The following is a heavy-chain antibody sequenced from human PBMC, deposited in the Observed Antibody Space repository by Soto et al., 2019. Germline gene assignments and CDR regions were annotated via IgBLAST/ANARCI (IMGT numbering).Heavy chain of an antibody. CDR3: ARGLASGDY. CDR1: GYTLTSFY. Sequence: QVQLVQSGAEVKKPGASVKVSCKASGYTLTSFYIHWVRQAPGQGLEWMGTINPSGGSTNYAQRFQGRVTITGDTSTSTVYMDLSSRRSEDTAVYYCARGLASGDYWGQGTLVTVSS. CDR2: INPSGGST. D-gene: IGHD6-6*01. V-gene: IGHV1-46*03. J-gene: IGHJ4*02.